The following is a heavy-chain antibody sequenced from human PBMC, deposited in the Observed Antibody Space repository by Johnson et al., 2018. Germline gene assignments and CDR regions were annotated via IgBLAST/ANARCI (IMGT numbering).Heavy chain of an antibody. V-gene: IGHV3-21*01. D-gene: IGHD3-16*01. J-gene: IGHJ6*03. CDR3: AREGEYYYYMDV. Sequence: VQLQESGGGLVQPGGSLRLSCAASGFTFSSYAMSWVRQAPGKGLEWVSSISSSGRYIYYVDSVKGRFTLSRDNSNNSLYLQMNSLRAEDTPVYYCAREGEYYYYMDVWGKGTSVTVSS. CDR1: GFTFSSYA. CDR2: ISSSGRYI.